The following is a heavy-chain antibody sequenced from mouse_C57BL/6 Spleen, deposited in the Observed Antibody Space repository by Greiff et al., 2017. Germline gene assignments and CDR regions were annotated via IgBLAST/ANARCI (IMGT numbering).Heavy chain of an antibody. CDR2: IDPSDSYT. CDR1: GYTFTSYW. CDR3: ARSSITTVVAADWYFDV. V-gene: IGHV1-59*01. D-gene: IGHD1-1*01. Sequence: QVQLQQPGAELVRPGTSVKLSCKASGYTFTSYWMHWVKQRPGQGLEWIGVIDPSDSYTNYNQKFKGKATLTVDTSSSTAYMQLSSLTSEDSAVYYCARSSITTVVAADWYFDVWATGTTVTVSS. J-gene: IGHJ1*03.